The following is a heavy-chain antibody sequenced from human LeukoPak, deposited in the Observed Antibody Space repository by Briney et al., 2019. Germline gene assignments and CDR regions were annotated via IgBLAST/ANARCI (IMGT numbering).Heavy chain of an antibody. CDR1: GGTFSSYA. CDR3: ARDAPAYCSSTSCSGFDP. Sequence: SVKVSCKASGGTFSSYAISWVRQAPGQGLEWMGGIIPIFGTANYAQKFQGRVTITADESTSTACMELSSLRSEDTAVYYCARDAPAYCSSTSCSGFDPWGQGTLVTVSS. J-gene: IGHJ5*02. V-gene: IGHV1-69*13. D-gene: IGHD2-2*01. CDR2: IIPIFGTA.